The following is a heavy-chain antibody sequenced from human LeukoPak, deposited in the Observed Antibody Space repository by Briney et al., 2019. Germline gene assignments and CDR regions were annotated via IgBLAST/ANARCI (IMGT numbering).Heavy chain of an antibody. V-gene: IGHV3-7*03. CDR1: GFTFSSHW. Sequence: GGSLRLSCAASGFTFSSHWMSWVRQAPGKGLEWGANIVQDGSQKYYVDSVKGRFTISRDNGKNSLYLQMNSLRAEDTAVYYCARNEKWGRDYWGQGTLVTVSS. CDR2: IVQDGSQK. J-gene: IGHJ4*02. D-gene: IGHD1-26*01. CDR3: ARNEKWGRDY.